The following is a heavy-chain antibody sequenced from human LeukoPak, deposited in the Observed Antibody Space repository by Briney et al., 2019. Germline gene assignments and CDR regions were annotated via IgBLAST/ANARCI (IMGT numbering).Heavy chain of an antibody. CDR2: IASDGTHT. J-gene: IGHJ3*02. V-gene: IGHV3-30*03. D-gene: IGHD2-21*01. CDR1: GFTFSSYS. Sequence: GGSLRLSCAASGFTFSSYSMNWVRQAPGKGLEWVADIASDGTHTFYAESVKGRFTISRDNSKNTLYLQMNSLRAEDTAVYFCARERQDTVLHSGAFDIWGQGTMVTVSS. CDR3: ARERQDTVLHSGAFDI.